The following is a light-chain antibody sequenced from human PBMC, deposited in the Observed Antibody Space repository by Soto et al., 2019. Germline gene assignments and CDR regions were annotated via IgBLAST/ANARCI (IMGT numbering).Light chain of an antibody. J-gene: IGLJ1*01. Sequence: SVLTPPASVFGSPGQSITISCPGNSSEVGGYNYVSWYQQYPGKAPKLMIYHVSNRPSGVSNRFSGSKSGNSASLTISGLQAEDEADYYCSSYTSTSTYVFGTGTKVTVL. CDR2: HVS. V-gene: IGLV2-14*01. CDR1: SSEVGGYNY. CDR3: SSYTSTSTYV.